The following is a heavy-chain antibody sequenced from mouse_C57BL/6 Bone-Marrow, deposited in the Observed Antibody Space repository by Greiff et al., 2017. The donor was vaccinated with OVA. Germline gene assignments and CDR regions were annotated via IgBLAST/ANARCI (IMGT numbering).Heavy chain of an antibody. CDR2: IWSGGST. V-gene: IGHV2-2*01. CDR1: GFSLTSYG. Sequence: QVQLKESGPGLVQPSQSLSITCTVSGFSLTSYGVHWVRQSPGKGLEWLGVIWSGGSTDYNAAFISRLSISKDNSKSQVFFKMNSLQADDTAIYYCARTGDGYDGADVWGTGTTVTVSS. CDR3: ARTGDGYDGADV. D-gene: IGHD2-2*01. J-gene: IGHJ1*03.